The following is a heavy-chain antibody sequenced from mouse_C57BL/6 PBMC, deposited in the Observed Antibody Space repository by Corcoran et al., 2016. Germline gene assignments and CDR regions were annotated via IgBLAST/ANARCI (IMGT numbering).Heavy chain of an antibody. CDR2: INTYSGVP. V-gene: IGHV9-3*01. CDR1: GYTFTTYV. D-gene: IGHD2-1*01. Sequence: QIQLVQSGHELKKPGKTVKISCKASGYTFTTYVMSWIKQATGKGLKWMGWINTYSGVPTYADDFKGRFDYSLPTSASTAYLQINTLKNEDTATYFCARYGNYVDYAMDYLGQGTSVTVSS. CDR3: ARYGNYVDYAMDY. J-gene: IGHJ4*01.